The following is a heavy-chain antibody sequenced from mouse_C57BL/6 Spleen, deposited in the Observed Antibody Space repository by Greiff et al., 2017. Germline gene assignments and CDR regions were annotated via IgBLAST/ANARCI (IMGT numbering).Heavy chain of an antibody. V-gene: IGHV1-81*01. CDR1: GYTFTSYG. Sequence: QVHVKQSGAELARPGASVKLSCKASGYTFTSYGISWVKQRTGQGLEWIGEIYPRSGNTYYNEKFKGKATLTADKSSSTAYMELRSLTSEDSAVYFCASYDDVYLVADWGQGTLVTVSA. CDR2: IYPRSGNT. CDR3: ASYDDVYLVAD. D-gene: IGHD2-3*01. J-gene: IGHJ3*01.